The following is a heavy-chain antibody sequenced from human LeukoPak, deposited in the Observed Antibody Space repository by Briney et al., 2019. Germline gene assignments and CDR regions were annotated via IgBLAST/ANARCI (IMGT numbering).Heavy chain of an antibody. D-gene: IGHD6-19*01. CDR2: ISGSGGST. V-gene: IGHV3-23*01. J-gene: IGHJ4*02. CDR1: GFTFSSYA. CDR3: AKSGEQWLDFDY. Sequence: AGGSLRLSCAASGFTFSSYAMSWVRQAPGKGLEWVSAISGSGGSTYYADSVKGRFTISRDNSKNTLYLQMNSLRAEDTAVYYCAKSGEQWLDFDYWGQGTLVTVSS.